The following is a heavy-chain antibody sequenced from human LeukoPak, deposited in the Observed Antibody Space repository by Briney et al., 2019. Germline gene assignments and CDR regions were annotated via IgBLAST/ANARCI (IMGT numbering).Heavy chain of an antibody. CDR3: ARRGSGYRDNDAFDI. J-gene: IGHJ3*02. CDR1: GGSICSYN. CDR2: IYYRGST. D-gene: IGHD3-22*01. Sequence: SETLSLTCTVPGGSICSYNWSWIRPRPGQGRGWSGYIYYRGSTNYNPSLKSRVTISVDTSKNQYTLKLSAVTAADTAVYYCARRGSGYRDNDAFDIWGQGTMVTVSS. V-gene: IGHV4-59*01.